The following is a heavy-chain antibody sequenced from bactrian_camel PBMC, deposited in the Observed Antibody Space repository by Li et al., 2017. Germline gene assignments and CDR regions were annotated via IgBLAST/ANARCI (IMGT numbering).Heavy chain of an antibody. CDR1: GYTSSTNC. J-gene: IGHJ4*01. Sequence: VQLVESGGGSVETGGSLRLSCASSGYTSSTNCMGWFRQSPGKEREGVAYIYFDSDRTIHTESYADSVKGRFTISSDVSKNTIFLQMNNLRPADTGVYYCAMGPKGDFTGARRLPGLTPTCADPGSGQGTQVTVS. CDR2: IYFDSDRTIHTE. V-gene: IGHV3S6*01. D-gene: IGHD3*01.